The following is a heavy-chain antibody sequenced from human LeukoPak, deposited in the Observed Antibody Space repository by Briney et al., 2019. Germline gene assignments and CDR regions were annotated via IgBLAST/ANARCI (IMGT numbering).Heavy chain of an antibody. D-gene: IGHD1-7*01. V-gene: IGHV4-4*07. CDR1: GGSISTYY. CDR3: ARGLMGTTGEQNWFDH. Sequence: SETLSLTCTVSGGSISTYYWSWIRQPAGKGLEWIGRIYASGSANYNPSLKSRVTISLDRSKNQFSLNLTSTTAADTAVYYCARGLMGTTGEQNWFDHWGQGTLVTVSS. CDR2: IYASGSA. J-gene: IGHJ5*02.